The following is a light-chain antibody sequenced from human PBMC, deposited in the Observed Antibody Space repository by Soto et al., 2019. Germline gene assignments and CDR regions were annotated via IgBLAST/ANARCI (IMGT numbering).Light chain of an antibody. CDR3: QQYDSPPFA. CDR1: QSVSSSY. V-gene: IGKV3-20*01. CDR2: DAS. Sequence: EIVLTQSPGTLSLSPGERATLSCRASQSVSSSYLAWYQQKPGQAPRLLIYDASSSATGIPDRFSGTGSGTAFTLTISRLEPEDFALYYCQQYDSPPFAFGQGTRLEI. J-gene: IGKJ2*01.